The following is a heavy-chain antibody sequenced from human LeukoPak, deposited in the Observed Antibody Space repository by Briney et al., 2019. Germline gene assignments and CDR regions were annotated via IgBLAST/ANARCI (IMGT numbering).Heavy chain of an antibody. D-gene: IGHD2-2*01. J-gene: IGHJ4*02. V-gene: IGHV3-21*01. CDR3: ARVLWDIVVVPAAIDY. CDR1: GFTFSSYE. CDR2: ISSSSSYI. Sequence: PGGSLRLSCAASGFTFSSYEMNWVRQAPGKGLEWVSSISSSSSYIYYADSVKGRFTISRDNAKNSLYLQMNSLRAEDTAVYYCARVLWDIVVVPAAIDYWGQGTLVTVSS.